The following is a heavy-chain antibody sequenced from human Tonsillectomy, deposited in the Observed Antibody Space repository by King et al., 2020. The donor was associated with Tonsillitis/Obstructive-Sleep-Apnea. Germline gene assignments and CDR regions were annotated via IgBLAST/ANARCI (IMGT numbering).Heavy chain of an antibody. J-gene: IGHJ5*02. CDR3: VKDGGGSSRSGGWFDT. CDR2: ISWNSGSI. CDR1: GFIFDDYA. Sequence: VQLVDSGGGLVQPGRSLRLSCAASGFIFDDYAMHWVRQAPGKCLEWVSGISWNSGSIGYADSVKGRFTISRDNAKNYLNLQMNSLTAEDTALYDCVKDGGGSSRSGGWFDTWGQGNLVTVSS. D-gene: IGHD6-13*01. V-gene: IGHV3-9*01.